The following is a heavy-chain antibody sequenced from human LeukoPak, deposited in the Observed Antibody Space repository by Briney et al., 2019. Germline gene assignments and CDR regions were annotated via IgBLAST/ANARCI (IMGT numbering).Heavy chain of an antibody. J-gene: IGHJ4*02. CDR1: GGSISSSSYY. CDR3: ARIEHSSGWYYFDY. V-gene: IGHV4-39*01. CDR2: IYYSGST. D-gene: IGHD6-19*01. Sequence: PSETLSLTCTVSGGSISSSSYYWGWIRRPPGKGLEWIGSIYYSGSTYYNPSLKSRVTISVDTSKNQFSLKLSSVTAADTAVYYCARIEHSSGWYYFDYWGQGTLVTVSS.